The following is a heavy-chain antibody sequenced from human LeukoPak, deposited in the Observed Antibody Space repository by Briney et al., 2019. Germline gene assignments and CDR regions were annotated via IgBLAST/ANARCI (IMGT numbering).Heavy chain of an antibody. V-gene: IGHV1-2*02. CDR1: GYTFTGYY. Sequence: ASVKVSCKASGYTFTGYYMHWVRQAPGQGLEWMGWINPNSGGTNYAQKFQGRVTMTRDTSISTAYMELSRLRSDDTAVYYCARESTMVRGVTGIDCWGQGTLVTVSS. D-gene: IGHD3-10*01. CDR2: INPNSGGT. CDR3: ARESTMVRGVTGIDC. J-gene: IGHJ4*02.